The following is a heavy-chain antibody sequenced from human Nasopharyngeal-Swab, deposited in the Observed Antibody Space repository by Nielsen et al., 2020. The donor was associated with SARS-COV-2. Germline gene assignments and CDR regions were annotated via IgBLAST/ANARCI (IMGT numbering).Heavy chain of an antibody. J-gene: IGHJ6*02. CDR2: ISSSSSYI. D-gene: IGHD3-3*01. Sequence: VRPAPERGVGCVSSISSSSSYIYYADSVKGRFTISRDNAKNSLYLQMNSLRAEDTAVYYCARDLSHYNFIRTYYYYGMDVWGQGTTVTVSS. V-gene: IGHV3-21*01. CDR3: ARDLSHYNFIRTYYYYGMDV.